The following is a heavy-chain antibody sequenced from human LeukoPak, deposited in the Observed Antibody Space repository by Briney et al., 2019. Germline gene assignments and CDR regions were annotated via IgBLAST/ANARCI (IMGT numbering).Heavy chain of an antibody. CDR3: VMTTVVTNDPYFDY. CDR2: MYRGGST. V-gene: IGHV4-38-2*02. CDR1: GYSFSSGYY. D-gene: IGHD4-23*01. Sequence: SETLSLTCSVFGYSFSSGYYWGWIRQPPGKSLEWIGSMYRGGSTYYNPSLQSRLTISLDTSKNQFSLKLSSVTAADTALYYCVMTTVVTNDPYFDYWGRGTLVTVAS. J-gene: IGHJ4*02.